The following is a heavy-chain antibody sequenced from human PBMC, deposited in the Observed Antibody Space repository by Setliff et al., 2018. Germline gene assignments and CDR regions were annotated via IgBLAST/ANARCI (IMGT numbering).Heavy chain of an antibody. Sequence: GASVKVSCKTSGYPFIEHYVNWVRQAPGQGPEWMGWINPDNGGTHYAEKFQGRVTMTRDTSISTAYMELSSLRSDDTAIYYCATAVWEFLYWGQGALVTVSS. V-gene: IGHV1-2*02. CDR3: ATAVWEFLY. CDR2: INPDNGGT. J-gene: IGHJ4*02. D-gene: IGHD1-26*01. CDR1: GYPFIEHY.